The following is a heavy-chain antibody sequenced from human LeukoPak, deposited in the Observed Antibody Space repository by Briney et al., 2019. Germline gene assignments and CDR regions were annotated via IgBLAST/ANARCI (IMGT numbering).Heavy chain of an antibody. Sequence: GGSLRLSCAASGFTFSSYAMHWVRQAPGKGLEWVAVISYDGSNKYYADSVKGRFTISRDNSKNTLYLQMNSLRAEDTAVYYCASIAARTSYWGQGTLVTVSS. D-gene: IGHD6-6*01. CDR3: ASIAARTSY. V-gene: IGHV3-30-3*01. CDR2: ISYDGSNK. J-gene: IGHJ4*02. CDR1: GFTFSSYA.